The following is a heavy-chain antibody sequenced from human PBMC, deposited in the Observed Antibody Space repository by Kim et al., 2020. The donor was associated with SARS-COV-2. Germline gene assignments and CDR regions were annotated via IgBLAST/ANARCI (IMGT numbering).Heavy chain of an antibody. J-gene: IGHJ6*02. Sequence: SETLSLTCTVSGGSISSYYWSWIRQPPGKGLEWIGYIYYSGSTNYNPSLKSRVTISVDTSKNQFSLKLSSVTAADTAVYYCARADGDYGRYYYGMDVWGQGTTVTVSS. CDR3: ARADGDYGRYYYGMDV. CDR1: GGSISSYY. V-gene: IGHV4-59*13. CDR2: IYYSGST. D-gene: IGHD4-17*01.